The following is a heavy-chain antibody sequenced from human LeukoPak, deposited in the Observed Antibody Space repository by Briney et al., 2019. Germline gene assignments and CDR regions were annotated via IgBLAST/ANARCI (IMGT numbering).Heavy chain of an antibody. J-gene: IGHJ4*02. V-gene: IGHV3-66*01. CDR3: ARAVLSGGFDR. CDR1: GFTVINTY. CDR2: IYTGGAT. D-gene: IGHD3-16*01. Sequence: GGSLRLSCAASGFTVINTYMTWVRQAPGKGLEWVSNIYTGGATYYTDSVKGRLTVSRDSSKNTLFLQMNSLREEDTAVYYCARAVLSGGFDRWGQGALVTVSS.